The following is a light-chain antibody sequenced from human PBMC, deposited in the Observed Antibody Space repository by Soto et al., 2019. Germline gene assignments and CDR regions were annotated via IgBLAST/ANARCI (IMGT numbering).Light chain of an antibody. Sequence: EIVLTQSPGTLSLSPGERATISCRASQRVSSSYLAWYQQKPGQAPRLLIYGASSKANGIPDRFNGSGSGKYFTLTISRLVPEDFAVYYFQQYGSSPPTYGPGNKVHIK. CDR2: GAS. CDR3: QQYGSSPPT. V-gene: IGKV3-20*01. CDR1: QRVSSSY. J-gene: IGKJ3*01.